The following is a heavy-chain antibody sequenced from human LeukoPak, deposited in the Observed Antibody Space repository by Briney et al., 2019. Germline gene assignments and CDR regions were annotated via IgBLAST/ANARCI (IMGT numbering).Heavy chain of an antibody. Sequence: SETLSLTCTVSGYSISSGYYWGWIRQPPGKGLEWIGSIYHSGSTYYNPSLRSRVTISVDTSKNQFSLKLSSVTAADTAVYYCARHQPHTYYYDSSGYFDYWGQGTLVTVSS. CDR2: IYHSGST. CDR1: GYSISSGYY. V-gene: IGHV4-38-2*02. J-gene: IGHJ4*02. D-gene: IGHD3-22*01. CDR3: ARHQPHTYYYDSSGYFDY.